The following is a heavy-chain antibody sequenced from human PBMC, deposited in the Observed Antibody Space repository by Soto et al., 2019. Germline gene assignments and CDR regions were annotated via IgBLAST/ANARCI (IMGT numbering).Heavy chain of an antibody. CDR2: ISWNSGSI. CDR1: GFTFDDYA. CDR3: ATGLGCWATQYDFDY. Sequence: EVQLVESGGGLVQPGRSLRLSCAASGFTFDDYAMHWVRQAPGKGLEWVSGISWNSGSIGYADSVKGRFTISRDNAKNSLYLQMTSLRDEDMVLYYYATGLGCWATQYDFDYWGQGTLVTVSS. J-gene: IGHJ4*02. D-gene: IGHD2-15*01. V-gene: IGHV3-9*03.